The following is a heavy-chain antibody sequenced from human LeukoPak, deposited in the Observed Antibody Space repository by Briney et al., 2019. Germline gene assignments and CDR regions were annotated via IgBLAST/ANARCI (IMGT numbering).Heavy chain of an antibody. D-gene: IGHD6-19*01. CDR2: IYYSGST. CDR3: ASSPGYSSGWYVY. CDR1: GGSISSSSYY. V-gene: IGHV4-39*07. Sequence: SETLSLTCTVSGGSISSSSYYWGWIRQPPGKGLEWIVSIYYSGSTYYNPPLKSRVSISVDTSKNLFSLKLSSVTAADTAVYYCASSPGYSSGWYVYWGQGTLVTVSS. J-gene: IGHJ4*02.